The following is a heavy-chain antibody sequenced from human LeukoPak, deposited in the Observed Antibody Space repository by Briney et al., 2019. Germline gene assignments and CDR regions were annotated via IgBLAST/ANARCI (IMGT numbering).Heavy chain of an antibody. J-gene: IGHJ6*02. D-gene: IGHD6-13*01. CDR1: GFTFSSYA. CDR2: ISYDGSNK. V-gene: IGHV3-30-3*01. Sequence: GGSLRLSCAASGFTFSSYAMHWVRQAPGKGLEWVAVISYDGSNKYYADSVKGRFTISRDNSKNTLYLQMNSLRAEDTAVYYCARKAAAATDYYYGMDVWGQGTTVTVSS. CDR3: ARKAAAATDYYYGMDV.